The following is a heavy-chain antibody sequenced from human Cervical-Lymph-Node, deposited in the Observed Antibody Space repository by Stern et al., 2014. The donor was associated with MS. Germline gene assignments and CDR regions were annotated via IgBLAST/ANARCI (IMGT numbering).Heavy chain of an antibody. CDR3: AKDTGSPTWTRDYYAMAA. J-gene: IGHJ6*02. V-gene: IGHV3-30*18. CDR1: GFPFSSYA. D-gene: IGHD3/OR15-3a*01. Sequence: VQLVKSGGGVVLPGRSLRLSCAASGFPFSSYAMHWVRQAPGKGLAWVAVLSFDGSNEYYAASVTGRFTISRDNSKNMLYLQMSSLRVEDTALYYCAKDTGSPTWTRDYYAMAAWGQGTTVTVSS. CDR2: LSFDGSNE.